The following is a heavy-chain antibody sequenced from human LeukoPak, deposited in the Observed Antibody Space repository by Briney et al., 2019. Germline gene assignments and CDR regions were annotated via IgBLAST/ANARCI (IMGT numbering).Heavy chain of an antibody. Sequence: GGSLRLSCAASGFIVSGKYMSWVRQAPGKGLEWVSGIHTNDKTYYADSVKGRFTISRDNSKNTLFLQMNTLRAEDTAVYYCATRIAAGGLFFFDYWGQGTLVTVSS. J-gene: IGHJ4*02. D-gene: IGHD6-13*01. V-gene: IGHV3-53*01. CDR1: GFIVSGKY. CDR3: ATRIAAGGLFFFDY. CDR2: IHTNDKT.